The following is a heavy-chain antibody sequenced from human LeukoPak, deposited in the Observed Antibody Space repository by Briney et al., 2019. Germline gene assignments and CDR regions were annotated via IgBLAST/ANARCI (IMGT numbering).Heavy chain of an antibody. V-gene: IGHV4-4*07. Sequence: SETLSLTCTVSGGSISSYYWSWIRQPAGKGLEWIGRIYTSGSTNYNLSLKSRVTMSVDTSKNQFSLKLSSVTAADTAVYYCARDAYYYGSGAYYFDYWGQGTLVTVSS. J-gene: IGHJ4*02. D-gene: IGHD3-10*01. CDR1: GGSISSYY. CDR2: IYTSGST. CDR3: ARDAYYYGSGAYYFDY.